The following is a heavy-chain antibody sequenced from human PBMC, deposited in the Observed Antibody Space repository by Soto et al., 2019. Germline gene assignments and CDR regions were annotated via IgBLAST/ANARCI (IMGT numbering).Heavy chain of an antibody. CDR2: IYYSGST. CDR3: ASGGIAARPLDY. Sequence: SETLSLTXTVSGGSISSGDYYWSWIRQPPGKGLEWIGYIYYSGSTYYNPSLKSRVTISVDTSKNQFSLKLSSVTAADTAVYYCASGGIAARPLDYWGQGTLVTVSS. J-gene: IGHJ4*02. V-gene: IGHV4-30-4*01. D-gene: IGHD6-6*01. CDR1: GGSISSGDYY.